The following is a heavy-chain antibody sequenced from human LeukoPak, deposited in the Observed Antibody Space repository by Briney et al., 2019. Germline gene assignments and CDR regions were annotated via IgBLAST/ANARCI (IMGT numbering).Heavy chain of an antibody. CDR2: INHSGST. CDR3: ATLGAGPTYYDFWSGYSSFYFDY. D-gene: IGHD3-3*01. Sequence: SETLSLTCAAYGVSFSGYYWSWIRQPPGKGLEWIGEINHSGSTNYNPSLKSRVTISVDTSKNQFSLKLSSVTAADTAVYYCATLGAGPTYYDFWSGYSSFYFDYWGQGTLVTVSS. J-gene: IGHJ4*02. CDR1: GVSFSGYY. V-gene: IGHV4-34*01.